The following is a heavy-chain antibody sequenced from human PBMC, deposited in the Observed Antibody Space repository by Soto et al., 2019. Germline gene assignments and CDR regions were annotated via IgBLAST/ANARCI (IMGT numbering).Heavy chain of an antibody. CDR1: GYTFTRYG. V-gene: IGHV1-18*01. Sequence: QGQLVQSEAEVKKPGASVKVSCKASGYTFTRYGISWVRQAPGQGLEWMGWISGYNGDTTYAQKFQGRVTMTIDTSTSTAHMELRSLTSDDTAVYYCAKNGQPPYYYYGLDVWGQGTKVTVSS. CDR3: AKNGQPPYYYYGLDV. CDR2: ISGYNGDT. J-gene: IGHJ6*02. D-gene: IGHD2-8*01.